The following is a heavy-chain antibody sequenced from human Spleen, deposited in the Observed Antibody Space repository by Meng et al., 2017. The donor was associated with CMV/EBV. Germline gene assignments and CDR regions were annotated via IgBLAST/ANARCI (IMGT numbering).Heavy chain of an antibody. CDR2: VYYNGGA. V-gene: IGHV4-39*07. CDR3: AKDVCSIISCPEGWFDP. CDR1: IPTSSYY. D-gene: IGHD2-2*01. Sequence: IPTSSYYWAWIRQPPGKGLEWFGSVYYNGGAFYSPSLRSRVTMSVDTSKNQFSLNLSSVTAADTAVYYCAKDVCSIISCPEGWFDPWGQGTLVTVSS. J-gene: IGHJ5*02.